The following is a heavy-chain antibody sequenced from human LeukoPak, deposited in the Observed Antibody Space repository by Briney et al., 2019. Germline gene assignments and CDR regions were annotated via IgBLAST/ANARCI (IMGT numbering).Heavy chain of an antibody. Sequence: EGSLRLSCAASGFTFSDYYMSWIRQAPGKGLEWVSYISSSSTYTNYADSVKGRFTISRENAKNSLYLQMNSLRAEDTAVYYCARPYSSSWYGGFDLWGRGTLVTVSS. CDR2: ISSSSTYT. J-gene: IGHJ2*01. CDR1: GFTFSDYY. D-gene: IGHD6-13*01. V-gene: IGHV3-11*03. CDR3: ARPYSSSWYGGFDL.